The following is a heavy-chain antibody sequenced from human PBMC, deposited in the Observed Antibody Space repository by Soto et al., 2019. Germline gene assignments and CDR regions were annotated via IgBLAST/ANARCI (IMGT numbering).Heavy chain of an antibody. CDR3: ARDKRDIVVTSPNENGMDV. V-gene: IGHV1-46*01. D-gene: IGHD5-12*01. Sequence: ASVKVSCKASGYTFTSYYMHWVRQAPGQGLEWMGIINPSGGSTSYAQKFQGRVTMTRDTSTSTVCMELSSLRSEDTAVYYCARDKRDIVVTSPNENGMDVWGQGTTVTVSS. J-gene: IGHJ6*02. CDR2: INPSGGST. CDR1: GYTFTSYY.